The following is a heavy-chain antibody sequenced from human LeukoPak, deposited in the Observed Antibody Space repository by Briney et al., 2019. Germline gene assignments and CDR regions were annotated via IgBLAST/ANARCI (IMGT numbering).Heavy chain of an antibody. Sequence: PSETLSLTCTVSGGSISSYYWSWIRQPPGEGLERIGDIYYSGSTNYNPSLKSRVTISVDTSKNQCSLKLSSVTAADTAVYYCARGRDIVLMVYAIENWLDPWGQGTLVTVSS. CDR3: ARGRDIVLMVYAIENWLDP. V-gene: IGHV4-59*12. CDR1: GGSISSYY. D-gene: IGHD2-8*01. CDR2: IYYSGST. J-gene: IGHJ5*02.